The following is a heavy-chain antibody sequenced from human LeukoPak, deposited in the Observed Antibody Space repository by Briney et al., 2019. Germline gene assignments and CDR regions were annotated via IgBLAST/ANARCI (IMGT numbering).Heavy chain of an antibody. J-gene: IGHJ3*02. CDR2: IYYLGST. V-gene: IGHV4-59*01. Sequence: MPSETLSLTCTVSGGSMNSYYWSWVRQPPGKGLEWIAYIYYLGSTSYSPSLRGRGSISVDTSKNQFSLNLNSVTAADTAMYYCAREGEHAFDIWGQGTMVTVSS. CDR3: AREGEHAFDI. CDR1: GGSMNSYY.